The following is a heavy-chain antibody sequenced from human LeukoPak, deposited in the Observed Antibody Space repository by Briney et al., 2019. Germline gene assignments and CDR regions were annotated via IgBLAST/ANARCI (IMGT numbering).Heavy chain of an antibody. D-gene: IGHD1-7*01. V-gene: IGHV3-53*01. CDR2: IYSGGST. J-gene: IGHJ5*02. CDR3: VRVPNWKYGWFDP. Sequence: ETLSLTCTVSGGFISSYYWSWIRQPPGKGLEWVSVIYSGGSTYYADSVKGRFTISRDNSKNTLYLQMNSLRAEDTAVYYCVRVPNWKYGWFDPWGQGTLVTVSS. CDR1: GGFISSYY.